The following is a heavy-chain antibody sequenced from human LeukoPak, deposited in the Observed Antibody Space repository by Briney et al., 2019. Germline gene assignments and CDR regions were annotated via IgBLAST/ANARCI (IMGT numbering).Heavy chain of an antibody. CDR2: IWYDGSNK. J-gene: IGHJ4*02. CDR3: ARVSCSSTSCSLPYY. CDR1: GFTFSDYY. V-gene: IGHV3-33*08. Sequence: GGSLRLSCAAFGFTFSDYYMSWIRQAPGKGLEWVALIWYDGSNKYYADSVKGRFTISRDNSNNTLYLQMNSLRAEDTAVYYCARVSCSSTSCSLPYYWGQGTLVTVSS. D-gene: IGHD2-2*01.